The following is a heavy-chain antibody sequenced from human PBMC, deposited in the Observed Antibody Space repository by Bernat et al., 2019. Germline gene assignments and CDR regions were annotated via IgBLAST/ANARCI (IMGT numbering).Heavy chain of an antibody. D-gene: IGHD2-2*01. CDR3: ARLHCSSTSCYVTGYYYYYYMDV. CDR1: GGSISSSSYY. J-gene: IGHJ6*03. V-gene: IGHV4-39*01. Sequence: QLQLQESGPGLVKPSETLSLTCTVSGGSISSSSYYWGWIRQPPGKGLEWIGSIYYSGSTYYNPSLKSRVTISVDTSKNQFSLKLSSVTAADTAVYYFARLHCSSTSCYVTGYYYYYYMDVWGKGTTVTVSS. CDR2: IYYSGST.